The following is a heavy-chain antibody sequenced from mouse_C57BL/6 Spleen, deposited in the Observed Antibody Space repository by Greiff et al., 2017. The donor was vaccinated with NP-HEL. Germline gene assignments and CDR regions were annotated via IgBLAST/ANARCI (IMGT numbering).Heavy chain of an antibody. CDR2: ISSGSSTI. CDR1: GFTFSDYG. Sequence: EVKLVESGGGLVKPGGSLKLSCAASGFTFSDYGMHWVRQAPEKGLEWVAYISSGSSTIYYADTVKGRFTISRDNAKNTLFLQMTSLRSEDTAMYYCARQRGMISRYFDVWGTGTTVTVSS. V-gene: IGHV5-17*01. CDR3: ARQRGMISRYFDV. D-gene: IGHD2-4*01. J-gene: IGHJ1*03.